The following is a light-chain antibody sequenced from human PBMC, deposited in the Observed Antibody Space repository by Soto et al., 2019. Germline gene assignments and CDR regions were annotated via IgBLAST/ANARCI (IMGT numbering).Light chain of an antibody. J-gene: IGKJ2*01. CDR3: QQSNNWPPYS. Sequence: EIVMMQSPATLSVSPGERATLSCRTSQNVSSNLAWYRQKPGQAPRHLIYGASTRATGIPARFSGSGSGTEFTLTISSLQSEDFAVYYCQQSNNWPPYSFGPGTKVEIK. CDR1: QNVSSN. CDR2: GAS. V-gene: IGKV3-15*01.